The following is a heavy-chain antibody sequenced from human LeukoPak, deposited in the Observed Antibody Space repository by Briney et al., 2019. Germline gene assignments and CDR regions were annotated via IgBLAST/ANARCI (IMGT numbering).Heavy chain of an antibody. J-gene: IGHJ2*01. V-gene: IGHV4-39*01. Sequence: SETLSLTCTVSGGSISSGSYYWGGIRQPPGKGLEWIGSIYYSGSTYYNPSLKSRVTISVDTSKNQFSLKLSSVTAADTAVYYCARQYIVVVQSWYFDLWGRGTLVTVSS. CDR2: IYYSGST. CDR3: ARQYIVVVQSWYFDL. D-gene: IGHD2-2*01. CDR1: GGSISSGSYY.